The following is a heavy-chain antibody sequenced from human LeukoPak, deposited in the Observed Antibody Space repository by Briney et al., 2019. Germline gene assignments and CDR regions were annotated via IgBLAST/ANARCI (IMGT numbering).Heavy chain of an antibody. D-gene: IGHD2-15*01. V-gene: IGHV4-34*01. Sequence: KPSETLSLTCAVYGGSLSGYYWSWIRQPPGKGLEWIGEINHSGSTNYNPSLKSRVTISVDTSKNQFSLKLSSVTAADTAVYYCASPGLGGGYIDYWGQGTLVTVSS. J-gene: IGHJ4*02. CDR1: GGSLSGYY. CDR3: ASPGLGGGYIDY. CDR2: INHSGST.